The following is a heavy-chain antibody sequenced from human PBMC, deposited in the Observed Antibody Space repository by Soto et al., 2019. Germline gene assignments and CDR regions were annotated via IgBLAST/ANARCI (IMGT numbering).Heavy chain of an antibody. Sequence: EVQLAESGGGLVKPGGSLRLSCAASGFMFSTYSINWVRQAPGKGLKWVSSISSRSSYIYYADSVKGRFTISRDNAKNSLYLQMNSLRGEDTAVYYCARVGFSAVVGANDYWGQGTLVTVSS. CDR3: ARVGFSAVVGANDY. CDR1: GFMFSTYS. J-gene: IGHJ4*02. V-gene: IGHV3-21*01. D-gene: IGHD2-15*01. CDR2: ISSRSSYI.